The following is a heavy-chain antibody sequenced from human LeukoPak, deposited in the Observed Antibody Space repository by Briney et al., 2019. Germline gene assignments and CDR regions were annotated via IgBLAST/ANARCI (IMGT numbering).Heavy chain of an antibody. CDR3: ARGTYYDFWSGYYHSDY. J-gene: IGHJ4*02. Sequence: ASVKVSCKASGYTFTSYDINWVRQATGQGLEWMGWMNPNSGNTGYAQKFQGRVTITRNTSISTAYMELSSLRSEDTAVYYCARGTYYDFWSGYYHSDYWGQGTMVTVSS. D-gene: IGHD3-3*01. CDR1: GYTFTSYD. CDR2: MNPNSGNT. V-gene: IGHV1-8*03.